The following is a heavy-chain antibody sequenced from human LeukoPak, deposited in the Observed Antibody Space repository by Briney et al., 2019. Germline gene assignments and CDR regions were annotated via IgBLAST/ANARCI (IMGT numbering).Heavy chain of an antibody. CDR1: GFTFSSYG. Sequence: GGSLRLSCAASGFTFSSYGMHWVRQAPGKGLEWVAVIASDGGIKYYADSMKGRFTISRDNSKNTLYLQMNSLRAEDTAVYYCAKDRYGLAMIVVDDDYWGQGTLVTVSS. CDR2: IASDGGIK. CDR3: AKDRYGLAMIVVDDDY. D-gene: IGHD3-22*01. V-gene: IGHV3-30*18. J-gene: IGHJ4*02.